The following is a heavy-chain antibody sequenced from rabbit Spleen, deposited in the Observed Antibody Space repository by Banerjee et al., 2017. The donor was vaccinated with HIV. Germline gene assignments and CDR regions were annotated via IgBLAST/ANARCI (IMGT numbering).Heavy chain of an antibody. J-gene: IGHJ3*01. Sequence: QEQLVESGGDLVQPDGSLTLTCTASGFSFSSSYYMCWVRQAPGKGLEWIACIYGGDGSSTAYANWAKGRFTISRTSSTAVPLQMTSLTAADTATYFCARGSAAMTMVITGYYLSLWGQGTLVTVS. CDR2: IYGGDGSST. CDR1: GFSFSSSYY. V-gene: IGHV1S45*01. CDR3: ARGSAAMTMVITGYYLSL. D-gene: IGHD2-1*01.